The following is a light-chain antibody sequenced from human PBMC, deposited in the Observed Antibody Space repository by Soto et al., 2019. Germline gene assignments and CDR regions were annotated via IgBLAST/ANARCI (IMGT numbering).Light chain of an antibody. CDR3: QQSYSTHTLT. CDR2: AAS. J-gene: IGKJ1*01. CDR1: QSISSY. Sequence: DIPMTQSPSSLSATLGDSVTSXXRSSQSISSYLNWYQQKPGKAPKLXXYAASSLQSGVPSRFSGSGSGTDFTLTISSLQPEDFATYYCQQSYSTHTLTFGQGTKVDIK. V-gene: IGKV1-39*01.